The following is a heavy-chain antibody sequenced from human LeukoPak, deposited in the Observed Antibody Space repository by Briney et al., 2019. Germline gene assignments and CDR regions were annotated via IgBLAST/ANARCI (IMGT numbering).Heavy chain of an antibody. CDR2: IWYDGSTK. V-gene: IGHV3-33*06. D-gene: IGHD6-6*01. CDR3: AKDLESSSSDAFDI. CDR1: GFTFSSYG. Sequence: GGSLRLSCAASGFTFSSYGMHWVRQAPGKGLEWVAVIWYDGSTKYYADSVKGRFAISRDNSKNRLYLEMNSLRAEDTAVYYCAKDLESSSSDAFDIWGQGTMVTVSS. J-gene: IGHJ3*02.